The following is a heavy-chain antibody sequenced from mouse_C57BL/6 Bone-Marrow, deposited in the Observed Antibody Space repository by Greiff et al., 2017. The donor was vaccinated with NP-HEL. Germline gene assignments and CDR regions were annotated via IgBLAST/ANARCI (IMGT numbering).Heavy chain of an antibody. V-gene: IGHV3-8*01. J-gene: IGHJ1*03. CDR1: GYSITSDY. CDR2: ISYSGST. CDR3: ARSLGSSYPWYFDV. Sequence: EVQLVESGPGLAKPSQTLSLTCSVTGYSITSDYWNWIRKFPGNKLEYMGYISYSGSTYYNPSLKSRITITRDTSKNQYYLQLKSVTTEDTATYYWARSLGSSYPWYFDVWGTGTTVTVSS. D-gene: IGHD1-1*01.